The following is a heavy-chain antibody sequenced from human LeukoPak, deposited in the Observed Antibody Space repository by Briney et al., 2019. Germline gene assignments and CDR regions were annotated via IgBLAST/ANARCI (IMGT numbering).Heavy chain of an antibody. V-gene: IGHV4-38-2*01. CDR1: GYSISSGYY. J-gene: IGHJ3*01. CDR2: IYHSGST. D-gene: IGHD3-10*01. Sequence: SETLSLTCAVSGYSISSGYYWGWIRQPPGKGLEWIGNIYHSGSTYYNSSLRSRLTISVDTSKNQFSLKLSSVTAADTAVYYCARRSSAVGNAFDVWGQGTMLTVSS. CDR3: ARRSSAVGNAFDV.